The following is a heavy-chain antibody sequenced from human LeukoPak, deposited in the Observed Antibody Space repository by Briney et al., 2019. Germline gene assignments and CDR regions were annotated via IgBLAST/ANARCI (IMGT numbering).Heavy chain of an antibody. CDR1: GFTFSSYG. D-gene: IGHD6-19*01. V-gene: IGHV3-64*01. Sequence: GGSLRLSCAASGFTFSSYGMHWVRQAPGKGLEYVSAISSNGGSTFYANSVKGRFTVSRDNSKNTLSLQMGSLRAEDMAVYYFARRAPGYSSGWLDYWGQGTLVTVSS. CDR2: ISSNGGST. CDR3: ARRAPGYSSGWLDY. J-gene: IGHJ4*02.